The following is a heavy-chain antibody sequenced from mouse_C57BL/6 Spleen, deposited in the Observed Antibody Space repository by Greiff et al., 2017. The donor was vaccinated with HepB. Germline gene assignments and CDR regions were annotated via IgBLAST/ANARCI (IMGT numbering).Heavy chain of an antibody. CDR3: ARWGTEGFAY. V-gene: IGHV1-80*01. CDR2: IYPGDGDT. CDR1: GYAFSSYW. D-gene: IGHD3-3*01. Sequence: QVQLKESGAELVKPGASVKISCKASGYAFSSYWMNWVKQRPGKGLEWIGQIYPGDGDTNYNGKFKGKATLTADKSSSTAYMQLSSLTSEDSAVYFCARWGTEGFAYWGQGTLVTVSA. J-gene: IGHJ3*01.